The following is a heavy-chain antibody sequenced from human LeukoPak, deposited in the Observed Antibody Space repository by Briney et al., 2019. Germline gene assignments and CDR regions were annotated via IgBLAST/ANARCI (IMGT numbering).Heavy chain of an antibody. D-gene: IGHD6-19*01. J-gene: IGHJ4*02. Sequence: PGGCLRLSCAASGFSLSNYAMNWVRQTPGKGLEWVSGISGGNTYYADSVRGRFTISRDSSKNTLYLHMDFLRAEDTAVYLCAKGFTTGWSVGYLDYWGQGSLVSVSS. CDR3: AKGFTTGWSVGYLDY. V-gene: IGHV3-23*01. CDR1: GFSLSNYA. CDR2: ISGGNT.